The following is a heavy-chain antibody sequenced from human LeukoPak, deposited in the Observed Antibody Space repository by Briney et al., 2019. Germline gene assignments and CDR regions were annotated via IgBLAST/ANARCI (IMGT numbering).Heavy chain of an antibody. CDR1: GFTFSSYS. CDR2: ISSSSSYI. J-gene: IGHJ4*02. Sequence: GSLRLSCAASGFTFSSYSMNWVRQAPGKGLEWVSSISSSSSYIYYADSVKGRFTISRDNAKNSLYLQVNSLRAEDTAVYYCAREGPSGYCDYWGQGTLVTVSS. CDR3: AREGPSGYCDY. D-gene: IGHD3-3*01. V-gene: IGHV3-21*01.